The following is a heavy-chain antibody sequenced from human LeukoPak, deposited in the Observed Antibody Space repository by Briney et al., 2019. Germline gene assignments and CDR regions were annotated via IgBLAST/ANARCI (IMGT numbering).Heavy chain of an antibody. CDR3: ARENLVPASGSPHSFYYGMDV. J-gene: IGHJ6*04. D-gene: IGHD2-8*02. V-gene: IGHV4-59*01. CDR2: IYYSGST. Sequence: PSETLSLTCTVSGGSISSYYWSWIRQPPGKGLEWIGYIYYSGSTTYNPSLKRRGTISVDTSKNQFSLRLFSVTAAATAMYYCARENLVPASGSPHSFYYGMDVWGKGTTVTVSS. CDR1: GGSISSYY.